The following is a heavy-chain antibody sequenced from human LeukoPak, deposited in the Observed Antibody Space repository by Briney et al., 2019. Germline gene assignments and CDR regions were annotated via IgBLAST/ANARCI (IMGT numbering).Heavy chain of an antibody. V-gene: IGHV4-59*01. J-gene: IGHJ3*02. CDR2: IYYSGST. CDR3: ARVWYSSGWYKGAAFDI. Sequence: SETLSLTCTVSGGSISSYYWSWIRQPPGKGLEWIGYIYYSGSTNYNPSLKSRVTISVDTSKNQFSPKLSSVTAADTAVYYCARVWYSSGWYKGAAFDIWGQGTMVTVSS. CDR1: GGSISSYY. D-gene: IGHD6-19*01.